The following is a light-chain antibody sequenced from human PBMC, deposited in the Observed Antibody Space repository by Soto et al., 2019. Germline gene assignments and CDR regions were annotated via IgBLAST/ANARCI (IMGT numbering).Light chain of an antibody. J-gene: IGKJ1*01. Sequence: EIVLTQSPGTLSLSPVERATLSCRASQSVSSTYLAWYQQKPGQAPRLLIYGASTRATGIPARFSGSGSGTEFTLTLSSLQSEDFAVYYCQQYNNWPTWTFGQGTKVDIK. V-gene: IGKV3-15*01. CDR3: QQYNNWPTWT. CDR1: QSVSSTY. CDR2: GAS.